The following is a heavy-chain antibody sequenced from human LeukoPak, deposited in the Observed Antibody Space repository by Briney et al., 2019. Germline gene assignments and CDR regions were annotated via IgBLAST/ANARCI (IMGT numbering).Heavy chain of an antibody. J-gene: IGHJ3*02. V-gene: IGHV4-59*01. Sequence: PSETLSLTXTVSGGSISSYYWSWIRQPPGKRLEWIGYIYYSGSTNYNPSLKSRVTISVDTSKNQFSLKLSSVTAADTAVYYCARDGVTDAFDIWGQGTMVTVSS. CDR3: ARDGVTDAFDI. D-gene: IGHD3-16*01. CDR1: GGSISSYY. CDR2: IYYSGST.